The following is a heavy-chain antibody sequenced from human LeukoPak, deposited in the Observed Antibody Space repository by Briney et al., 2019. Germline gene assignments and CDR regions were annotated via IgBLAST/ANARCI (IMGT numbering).Heavy chain of an antibody. CDR1: GFTFSSYS. CDR3: ARDLDYGDYAFDY. Sequence: GGSLRLSCAASGFTFSSYSMNWVRQAPGKGLEWVSSISSGSSYIYYADSVKGRFTISRDNAKNSLYLQMNSLRAEDTAVYYCARDLDYGDYAFDYWGQGTLVTVSS. CDR2: ISSGSSYI. J-gene: IGHJ4*02. D-gene: IGHD4-17*01. V-gene: IGHV3-21*01.